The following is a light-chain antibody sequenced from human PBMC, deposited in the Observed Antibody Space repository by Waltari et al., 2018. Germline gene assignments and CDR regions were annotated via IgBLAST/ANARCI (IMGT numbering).Light chain of an antibody. J-gene: IGLJ3*02. Sequence: QSALTQPASVSGSPGESITISCTGTSSDVGGHNHVFWYQHHPGKAPKLIIHDVNKRPSGVSNRFSGSKSDTTASLTISGLQAEDEADYYCNSFTDTASWVFGGGTKLTVL. CDR3: NSFTDTASWV. CDR2: DVN. V-gene: IGLV2-14*03. CDR1: SSDVGGHNH.